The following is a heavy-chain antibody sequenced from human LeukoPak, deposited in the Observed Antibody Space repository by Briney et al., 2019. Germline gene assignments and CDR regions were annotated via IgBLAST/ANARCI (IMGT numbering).Heavy chain of an antibody. J-gene: IGHJ6*03. Sequence: GQSLKIFCKGSGYSFTSYWIGWVRQMRGKGLECMGIIYPGDSDTRYSPSLQGQVTISADKSISTDYLQWSSLKASDTAMYYCARHTLYGSGIPRHYYYYMDVWGKGTTVTVSS. CDR1: GYSFTSYW. CDR3: ARHTLYGSGIPRHYYYYMDV. CDR2: IYPGDSDT. D-gene: IGHD3-10*01. V-gene: IGHV5-51*01.